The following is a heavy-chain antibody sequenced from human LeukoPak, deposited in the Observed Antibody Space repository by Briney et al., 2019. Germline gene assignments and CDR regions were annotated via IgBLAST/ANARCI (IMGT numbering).Heavy chain of an antibody. D-gene: IGHD6-13*01. CDR3: AKPTSSLAAAGFDC. CDR2: ISSSGGST. V-gene: IGHV3-23*01. J-gene: IGHJ4*02. Sequence: GRSLRLSCAASGFTFSNYAMSSVRKAPGKGLERVSSISSSGGSTFYADSVKGRFTISRDKSKNTLHLQMNSLKAEDTAVYYCAKPTSSLAAAGFDCWGQGTLVTVSS. CDR1: GFTFSNYA.